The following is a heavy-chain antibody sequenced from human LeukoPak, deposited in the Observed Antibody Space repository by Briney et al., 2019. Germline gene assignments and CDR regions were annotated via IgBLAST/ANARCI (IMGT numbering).Heavy chain of an antibody. CDR2: IYYSGST. CDR3: AGPNDYGDYGDAFDI. Sequence: PSETLSLTCTVSGGSISSSSYYWGWIRQPPGKGLEWIGSIYYSGSTYYNPSLKSRVTISVDTSKNQFSLKLSSVTAADTAVYYCAGPNDYGDYGDAFDIWGQGTMVTVSS. D-gene: IGHD4-17*01. J-gene: IGHJ3*02. CDR1: GGSISSSSYY. V-gene: IGHV4-39*07.